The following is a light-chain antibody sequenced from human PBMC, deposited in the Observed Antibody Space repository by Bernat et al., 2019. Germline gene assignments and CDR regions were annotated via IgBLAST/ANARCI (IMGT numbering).Light chain of an antibody. J-gene: IGKJ4*01. CDR2: GAS. V-gene: IGKV1-16*01. CDR3: QQYDRYPLT. Sequence: DIQMTQSPSSLSASVGDRVTITCLATQDISKYLAWSQQKPGKAPKSLIYGASTLHSGVPSRFSGSGSGTDFTLTISGLQPEDLATYYCQQYDRYPLTFGGGTKVEVK. CDR1: QDISKY.